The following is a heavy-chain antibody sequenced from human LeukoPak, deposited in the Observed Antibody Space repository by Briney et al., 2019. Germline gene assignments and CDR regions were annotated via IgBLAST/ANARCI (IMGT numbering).Heavy chain of an antibody. Sequence: ASVNVSCKSSGYTFTNYAMNWVRQAPGQGLEWMGWINTNTGNPTYAQGFTGRFVFSLDTSVSTAYLQISSLKAEDTAVYYCARASYYGSGSYWSLEGYWGQGTLVTVSS. CDR3: ARASYYGSGSYWSLEGY. CDR1: GYTFTNYA. J-gene: IGHJ4*02. D-gene: IGHD3-10*01. CDR2: INTNTGNP. V-gene: IGHV7-4-1*02.